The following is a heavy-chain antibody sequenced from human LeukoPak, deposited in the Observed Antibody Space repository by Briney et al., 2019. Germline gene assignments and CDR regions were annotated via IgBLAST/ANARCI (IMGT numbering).Heavy chain of an antibody. D-gene: IGHD1-20*01. CDR3: AINWISWRFDY. CDR2: INPNSGDT. V-gene: IGHV1-2*02. CDR1: GYTFTAYY. J-gene: IGHJ4*02. Sequence: ASVKVSCKASGYTFTAYYMHWVRQAPGQGPEWMGWINPNSGDTIYAQKFQGRVTMTRDTSISTAYMELSRLRSDDTAVYYCAINWISWRFDYWGQGTLVTVSS.